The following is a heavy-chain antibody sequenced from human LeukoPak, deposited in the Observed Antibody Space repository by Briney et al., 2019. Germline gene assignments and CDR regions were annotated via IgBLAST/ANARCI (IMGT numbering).Heavy chain of an antibody. Sequence: PSETLSLTCTVSGGSISSYYWSWIRQPPGKAMEWIGYIHYSGSTNYNPSLKSRVTISVDTSKNQFSLKLSSVTAADTAVYYCARYTRGRDGMDGWGQGTTVTVSS. D-gene: IGHD1-26*01. CDR3: ARYTRGRDGMDG. V-gene: IGHV4-59*08. CDR1: GGSISSYY. CDR2: IHYSGST. J-gene: IGHJ6*02.